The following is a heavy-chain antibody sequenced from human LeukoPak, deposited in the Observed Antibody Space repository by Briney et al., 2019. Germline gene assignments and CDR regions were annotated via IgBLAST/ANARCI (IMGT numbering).Heavy chain of an antibody. CDR1: GYTFTSYG. V-gene: IGHV1-18*01. Sequence: GASAKVSCKASGYTFTSYGISWVRQAPGQGLEWMGWISAYNGNTNYAQKLQGRVTMTTDTSTSTAYMELRSLRSDDTAVYYCARGETDDILTGYYLGPPDYWGQGTLVTVSS. J-gene: IGHJ4*02. CDR2: ISAYNGNT. CDR3: ARGETDDILTGYYLGPPDY. D-gene: IGHD3-9*01.